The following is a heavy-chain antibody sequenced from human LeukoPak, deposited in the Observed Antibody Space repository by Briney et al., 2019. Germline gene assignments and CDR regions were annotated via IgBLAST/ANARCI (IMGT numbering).Heavy chain of an antibody. J-gene: IGHJ4*02. CDR3: ASLAVVTGGN. Sequence: GVSLRLSCAASGFTFTSYWMTWVRHAPGKGLEWVASIKQDGSDKYYVASVKGRFTISRDNAKNSLSLQMNNLRAEDTAVYYCASLAVVTGGNWGQGTLVTVSS. CDR1: GFTFTSYW. V-gene: IGHV3-7*02. CDR2: IKQDGSDK. D-gene: IGHD2-21*02.